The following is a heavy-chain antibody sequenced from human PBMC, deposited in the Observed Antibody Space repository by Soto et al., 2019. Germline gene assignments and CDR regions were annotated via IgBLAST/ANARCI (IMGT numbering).Heavy chain of an antibody. Sequence: GESLKISCKGSGYSFTSYWIGWVRQMPGKGLEWMGIIYPGDSDTRYSPSFQGQVTISADNSISTAYLQWSSLKASDTDMYYCARPGEDSSGWYYFDYWGQGTLVTVSS. V-gene: IGHV5-51*01. D-gene: IGHD6-19*01. J-gene: IGHJ4*02. CDR2: IYPGDSDT. CDR3: ARPGEDSSGWYYFDY. CDR1: GYSFTSYW.